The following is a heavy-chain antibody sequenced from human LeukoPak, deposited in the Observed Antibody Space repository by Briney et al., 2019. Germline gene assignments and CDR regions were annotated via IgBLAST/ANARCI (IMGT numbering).Heavy chain of an antibody. D-gene: IGHD2-15*01. CDR2: IYHSGST. CDR1: GYSISSGYY. Sequence: PSETLSLTCTVSGYSISSGYYWGWIRQPPGKGLEWIGSIYHSGSTNYNPSLKSRVTISVDTSKNQFSLKLSSVTAADTAVYYCARTRYCSGGSCRYYYYYYMDVWGKGTTVTVSS. CDR3: ARTRYCSGGSCRYYYYYYMDV. V-gene: IGHV4-38-2*02. J-gene: IGHJ6*03.